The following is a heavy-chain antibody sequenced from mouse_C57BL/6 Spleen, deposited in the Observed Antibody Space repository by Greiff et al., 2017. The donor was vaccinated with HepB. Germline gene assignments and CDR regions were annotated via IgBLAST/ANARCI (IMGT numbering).Heavy chain of an antibody. J-gene: IGHJ2*01. CDR1: GYSFTGYF. CDR2: INPYNGDT. Sequence: EVQLQQSGPELVKPGDSVKISCKASGYSFTGYFMNWVMQSHGKSLEWIGRINPYNGDTYYNQKFKGKATLTVDKSSSTANMELRSLTSEDSAVYYCAKCDGYGYFDYWGQGTTLTVSS. V-gene: IGHV1-20*01. CDR3: AKCDGYGYFDY. D-gene: IGHD2-3*01.